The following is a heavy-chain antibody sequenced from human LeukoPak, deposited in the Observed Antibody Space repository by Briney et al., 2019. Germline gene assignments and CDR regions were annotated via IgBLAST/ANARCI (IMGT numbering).Heavy chain of an antibody. Sequence: GGSLRLSCAASGVNFITAAMTWVRQAPGKGLESVSDISSGGGTTYYADSVKGRFTFSRDSSRSTLYLHMTSLRAGDTAVYYCAKGHSDYGTGFDGWGEGNLVTVSS. CDR3: AKGHSDYGTGFDG. CDR1: GVNFITAA. D-gene: IGHD5-12*01. V-gene: IGHV3-23*01. J-gene: IGHJ4*02. CDR2: ISSGGGTT.